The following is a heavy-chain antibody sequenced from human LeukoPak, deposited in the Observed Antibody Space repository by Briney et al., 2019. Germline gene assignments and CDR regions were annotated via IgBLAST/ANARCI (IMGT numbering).Heavy chain of an antibody. V-gene: IGHV3-7*01. D-gene: IGHD1-26*01. CDR3: ARDARSGSQYDYFDY. J-gene: IGHJ4*02. CDR2: IEKEKDGSKK. CDR1: GFTFSSYA. Sequence: PGRSLRLSCAASGFTFSSYAMSWVRQAPGKGLEWVANIEKEKDGSKKYYVESVKDRFTISRDNARNSLYLQLNSLRDEDTTVYYCARDARSGSQYDYFDYWGQGTLVTVSS.